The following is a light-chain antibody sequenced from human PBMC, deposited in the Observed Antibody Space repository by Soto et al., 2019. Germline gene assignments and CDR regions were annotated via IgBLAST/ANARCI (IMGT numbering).Light chain of an antibody. Sequence: EIVLTQSPGILSLSPGARAPLSCRARQSVSNDFLAWYQQKPGQAPRLLIYGASTRATDVPDRFSGSGSGADFTLTISRLEPEDFAVYYCQQYGSSPTWTFGQGTKVDIK. CDR3: QQYGSSPTWT. CDR2: GAS. V-gene: IGKV3-20*01. CDR1: QSVSNDF. J-gene: IGKJ1*01.